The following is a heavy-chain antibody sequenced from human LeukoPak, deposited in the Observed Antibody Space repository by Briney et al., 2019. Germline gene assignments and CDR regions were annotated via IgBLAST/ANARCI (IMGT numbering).Heavy chain of an antibody. V-gene: IGHV1-8*01. CDR3: ARGFMVRGVRPFDY. CDR2: TNPNSGNT. Sequence: ASVKVSCKASGYTFTSYDINWVRQATGQGLEWMGWTNPNSGNTGYAQKFQGRVTMTRNTSISTAYMELSSLRSEDTAVYYCARGFMVRGVRPFDYWGQGTLVTVSS. D-gene: IGHD3-10*01. CDR1: GYTFTSYD. J-gene: IGHJ4*02.